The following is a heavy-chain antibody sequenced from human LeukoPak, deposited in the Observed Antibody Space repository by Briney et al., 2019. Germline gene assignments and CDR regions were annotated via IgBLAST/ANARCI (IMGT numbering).Heavy chain of an antibody. V-gene: IGHV4-61*01. CDR3: ARDHSSGIDY. Sequence: SETLFLTCSISRHSISSAYYWGWIRQPPGKGLEWIGYIYYSGSTNYNPSLKSRVTISVGTSKNQFSLKLSSVTAADTAVYYCARDHSSGIDYWGQGTLVTVSS. CDR2: IYYSGST. D-gene: IGHD6-19*01. CDR1: RHSISSAYY. J-gene: IGHJ4*02.